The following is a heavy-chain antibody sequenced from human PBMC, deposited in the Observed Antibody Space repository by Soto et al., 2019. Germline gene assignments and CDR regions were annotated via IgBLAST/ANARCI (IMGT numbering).Heavy chain of an antibody. Sequence: ASVKVSCKASGYTFTGYYMHWVRQAPGQGLEWMGWINPNSGGTNYAQKVQGRVTMTRDTSISTAYMELSRLRSDDTAVYYCASINYDFWSGYYRNWGQGTLVTVSS. CDR3: ASINYDFWSGYYRN. V-gene: IGHV1-2*02. J-gene: IGHJ4*02. CDR2: INPNSGGT. CDR1: GYTFTGYY. D-gene: IGHD3-3*01.